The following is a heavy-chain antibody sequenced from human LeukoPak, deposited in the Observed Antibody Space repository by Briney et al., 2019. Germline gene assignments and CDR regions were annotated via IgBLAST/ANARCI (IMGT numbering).Heavy chain of an antibody. CDR1: GYSISSGYY. D-gene: IGHD6-25*01. CDR2: IYHSGST. CDR3: ARVYYSSCYDYWYFDL. J-gene: IGHJ2*01. Sequence: SETLSLTCTVSGYSISSGYYWGWIRQPPGKGLEWIGSIYHSGSTYYNPSLKSRVTISVDTSKNQFSLKLSSVTAADTAVYYCARVYYSSCYDYWYFDLWGRGTLVTASS. V-gene: IGHV4-38-2*02.